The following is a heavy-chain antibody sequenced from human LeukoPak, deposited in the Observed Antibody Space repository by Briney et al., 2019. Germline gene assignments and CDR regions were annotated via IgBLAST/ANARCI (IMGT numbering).Heavy chain of an antibody. CDR3: ARVRENELQLDY. CDR1: EFTVSSNY. D-gene: IGHD1-26*01. J-gene: IGHJ4*02. V-gene: IGHV3-66*02. Sequence: VGSLRLSCAASEFTVSSNYMSWVRQAPGKGLEWVSVIYSGGSTYYADCVKGRFTISRDNSKNTLYLQMNSLRAEDTAVYYCARVRENELQLDYWGQGTLVTVSS. CDR2: IYSGGST.